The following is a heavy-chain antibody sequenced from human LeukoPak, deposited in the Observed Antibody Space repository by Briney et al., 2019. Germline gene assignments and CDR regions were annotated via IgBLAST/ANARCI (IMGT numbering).Heavy chain of an antibody. CDR2: IKQDGSEK. D-gene: IGHD3-22*01. J-gene: IGHJ2*01. V-gene: IGHV3-7*03. CDR3: AKGGSYYYDSSGYYPDYWYFDL. Sequence: GGSLRLSCAASGFTFSSYWMSWVRQAPGKGLEWVANIKQDGSEKYYVDSVKGRFTISRDNAKNSLYLQMNSLRAEDTAVYYCAKGGSYYYDSSGYYPDYWYFDLWGRGTLVTVSS. CDR1: GFTFSSYW.